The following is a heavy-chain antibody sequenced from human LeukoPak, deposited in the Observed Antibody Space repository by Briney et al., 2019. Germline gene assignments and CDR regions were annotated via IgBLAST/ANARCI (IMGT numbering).Heavy chain of an antibody. Sequence: GGSLRLSCAASGFIVSSHYMNWVRQAPGKGLEWVSVIYSGGSTYYADSVKGRFTISRDKSKNTLYLQMNSLRAEDTAVYYCAKGGLVGAVHYFDYWGQGTLVTVSS. CDR2: IYSGGST. J-gene: IGHJ4*02. CDR1: GFIVSSHY. V-gene: IGHV3-53*01. CDR3: AKGGLVGAVHYFDY. D-gene: IGHD1-26*01.